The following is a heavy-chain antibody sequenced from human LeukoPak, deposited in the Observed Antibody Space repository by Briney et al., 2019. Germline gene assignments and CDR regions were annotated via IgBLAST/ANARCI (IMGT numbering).Heavy chain of an antibody. V-gene: IGHV3-64D*06. CDR3: VKDLTAVAVTSDY. Sequence: GGSLTLSCSASGFTFSSYAMHWVRQAPGGGREYVSAISSNGGSTYYADSVKGRFTISRDNSKNTVYLQMSSLRAEDTAVYYCVKDLTAVAVTSDYWGQGTLVTVSS. CDR1: GFTFSSYA. J-gene: IGHJ4*02. CDR2: ISSNGGST. D-gene: IGHD6-19*01.